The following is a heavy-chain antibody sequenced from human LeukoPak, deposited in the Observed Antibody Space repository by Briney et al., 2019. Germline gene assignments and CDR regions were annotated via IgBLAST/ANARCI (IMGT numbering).Heavy chain of an antibody. J-gene: IGHJ3*02. CDR3: AREGGEMNVNAFDI. CDR1: GGSISSGDYY. D-gene: IGHD3-16*01. CDR2: IYYSGST. Sequence: PSETLSLTCTVSGGSISSGDYYWSWIRQPPGKGLEWIGYIYYSGSTYYNPSLKSRVTISVDTSKNQFSLKLSSVTAADTAVYYCAREGGEMNVNAFDIWGQGTMVTVSS. V-gene: IGHV4-30-4*08.